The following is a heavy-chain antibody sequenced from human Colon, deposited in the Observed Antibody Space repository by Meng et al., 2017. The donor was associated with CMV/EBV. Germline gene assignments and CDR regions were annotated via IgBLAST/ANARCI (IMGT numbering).Heavy chain of an antibody. J-gene: IGHJ4*02. V-gene: IGHV4-61*01. CDR1: GSTINTGSSY. D-gene: IGHD1-14*01. CDR3: ARDVVYPYYFDS. CDR2: VFYLGKT. Sequence: TGSGSTINTGSSYWSWIRQSPGKGLEWIGHVFYLGKTNYNPSLKSRVSMSIDPSKNQFSLRLTSVTPADTALYYCARDVVYPYYFDSWGQGILVTVSS.